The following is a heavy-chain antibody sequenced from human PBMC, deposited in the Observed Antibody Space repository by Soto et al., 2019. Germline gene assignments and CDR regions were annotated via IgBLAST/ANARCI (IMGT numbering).Heavy chain of an antibody. J-gene: IGHJ3*02. Sequence: GASVKVSCKASGYTFTSYGISWVRQAPGQGLEWMGWISAYNGNTNYAQKLQGRVTMTTDTSASTAYMELRSLRSDDTAVYYCARDLYDFWSGPPSHAFDIWGQGTMVTVSS. CDR1: GYTFTSYG. CDR3: ARDLYDFWSGPPSHAFDI. D-gene: IGHD3-3*01. CDR2: ISAYNGNT. V-gene: IGHV1-18*01.